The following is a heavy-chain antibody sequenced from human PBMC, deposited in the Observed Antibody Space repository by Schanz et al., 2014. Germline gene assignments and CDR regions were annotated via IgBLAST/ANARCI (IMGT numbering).Heavy chain of an antibody. Sequence: QVYLVESGGDLVKPGGSLRLSCAASGFTFNDYYMAWIRQAPGKGLEWVSHISGSSIHKNYADSVKGRFSISRDNGETSVYLQINSLRVEDTAVYYCARFLARYQYYGVDVWGQGTTVIVSS. CDR1: GFTFNDYY. CDR2: ISGSSIHK. V-gene: IGHV3-11*05. J-gene: IGHJ6*02. D-gene: IGHD3-3*01. CDR3: ARFLARYQYYGVDV.